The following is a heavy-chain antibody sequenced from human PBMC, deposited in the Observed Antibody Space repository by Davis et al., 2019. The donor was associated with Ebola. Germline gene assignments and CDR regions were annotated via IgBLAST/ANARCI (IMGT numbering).Heavy chain of an antibody. CDR3: AKRGRRGSGTTDFDS. D-gene: IGHD1-14*01. CDR2: ISDGGIYT. CDR1: VITFSSYA. J-gene: IGHJ4*02. V-gene: IGHV3-23*01. Sequence: GESLKISCTDSVITFSSYAMTWVRQAPGKGLEWVSGISDGGIYTFYAGSVRGRFTIYRDNSNNALYLQMNGLRIDDTALYYCAKRGRRGSGTTDFDSWGQGTLVTVSS.